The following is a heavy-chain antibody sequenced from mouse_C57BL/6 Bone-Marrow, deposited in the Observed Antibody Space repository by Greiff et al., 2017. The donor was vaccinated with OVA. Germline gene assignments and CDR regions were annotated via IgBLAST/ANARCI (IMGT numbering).Heavy chain of an antibody. CDR2: IYPGSGST. CDR3: APFYYYGSGYAMDY. D-gene: IGHD1-1*01. V-gene: IGHV1-55*01. Sequence: QVQLQQPGAELVKPGASVQMSCKASGYTFTSYWITWVKQRPGQGLEWIGDIYPGSGSTNYNEKFKSKATLTVDTSSSTAYMQLSSLTSEDSAVYYWAPFYYYGSGYAMDYWGQGTTVTVSS. CDR1: GYTFTSYW. J-gene: IGHJ4*01.